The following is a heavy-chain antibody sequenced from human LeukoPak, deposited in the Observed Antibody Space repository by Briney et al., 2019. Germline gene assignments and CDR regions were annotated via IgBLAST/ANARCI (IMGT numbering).Heavy chain of an antibody. V-gene: IGHV3-23*01. J-gene: IGHJ4*02. CDR3: AREAAGTVIDY. Sequence: GGSLRLSCAASGFIFSSYDMTWVRQAPGEGLEWVSGISNSGRDTYFADSVKGRFTISRDNSKNMLFLQMNSLRADDTAVYYCAREAAGTVIDYWGQGTLVTVSS. CDR1: GFIFSSYD. D-gene: IGHD6-13*01. CDR2: ISNSGRDT.